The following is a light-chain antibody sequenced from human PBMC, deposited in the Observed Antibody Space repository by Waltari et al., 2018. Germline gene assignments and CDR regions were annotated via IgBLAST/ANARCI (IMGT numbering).Light chain of an antibody. V-gene: IGKV1-33*01. CDR1: QHVSKY. CDR3: QQYYNVPRT. J-gene: IGKJ5*01. CDR2: DAS. Sequence: DIQMTQSPSSLSASVGDRVTITCQASQHVSKYLTWYQQKPGKAPNLLIDDASNLQRGVPSRFSGSGSGTHFTFTISSLQPEDIATYYCQQYYNVPRTFGQGTRLEIK.